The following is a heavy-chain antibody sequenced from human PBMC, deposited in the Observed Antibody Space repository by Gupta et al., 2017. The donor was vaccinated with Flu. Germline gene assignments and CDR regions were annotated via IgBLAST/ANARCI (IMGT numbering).Heavy chain of an antibody. CDR2: IYTSGST. D-gene: IGHD6-13*01. J-gene: IGHJ4*02. CDR3: AREYSSSWYYFDY. V-gene: IGHV4-61*02. CDR1: GGSLSSVSYY. Sequence: QVQLQESGPGLVKPSQTLSLTCTVSGGSLSSVSYYWSWIRQPAGKGLEWIGRIYTSGSTNYNPSLKSRVTISVDTSKNQFSLKLSSVTAADTAVYYCAREYSSSWYYFDYWGQGTLVTVSS.